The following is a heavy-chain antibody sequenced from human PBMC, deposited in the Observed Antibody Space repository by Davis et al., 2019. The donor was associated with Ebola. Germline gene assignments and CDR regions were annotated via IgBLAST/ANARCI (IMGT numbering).Heavy chain of an antibody. D-gene: IGHD1-26*01. CDR1: GGTFSSYA. CDR3: AREGGRWELLFWFDP. V-gene: IGHV1-3*01. Sequence: ASVKVSCKASGGTFSSYAISWVRQAPGQRLEWMGWINAGNGNTKYSQKFQGRVTITRDTSASTAYMELSSLRSEDTAVYYCAREGGRWELLFWFDPWGQGTLVTVSS. J-gene: IGHJ5*02. CDR2: INAGNGNT.